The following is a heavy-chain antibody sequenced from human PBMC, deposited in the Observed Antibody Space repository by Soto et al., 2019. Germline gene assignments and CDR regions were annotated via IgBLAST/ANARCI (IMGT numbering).Heavy chain of an antibody. V-gene: IGHV4-39*01. CDR1: GGSISSSSYY. J-gene: IGHJ6*02. Sequence: QLQLQESGPGLVKPSETLSLTCTVSGGSISSSSYYWGWIRQPPRKGLEWIGSIYYSGSTYYNPSLKSRVTISVDTSQNQFSLKLSSVTAADTAVYYCARLYSGSYYYYYGMDVWGQGTTVTVSS. D-gene: IGHD1-26*01. CDR3: ARLYSGSYYYYYGMDV. CDR2: IYYSGST.